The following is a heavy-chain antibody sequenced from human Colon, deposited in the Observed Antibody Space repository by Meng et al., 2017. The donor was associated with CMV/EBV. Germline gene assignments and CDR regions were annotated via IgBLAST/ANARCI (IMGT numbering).Heavy chain of an antibody. V-gene: IGHV4-39*07. D-gene: IGHD5-24*01. CDR1: GDSISGRSYY. J-gene: IGHJ2*01. CDR3: ARMALHWYFDL. CDR2: IYYTGND. Sequence: QVQLQEPGPALVKPSETLSLTCTVSGDSISGRSYYWGWIRQPPGKGLEWIASIYYTGNDYHNPSLKSRVTISIDTSNDQFSLRLTSVTAADTAVYYCARMALHWYFDLWGRGTLVTVSS.